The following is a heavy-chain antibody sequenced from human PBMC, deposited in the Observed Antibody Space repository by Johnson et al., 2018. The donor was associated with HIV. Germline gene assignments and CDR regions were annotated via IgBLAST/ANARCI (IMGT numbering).Heavy chain of an antibody. Sequence: QVQLVESGGGVVRPGRSLRLSCAASGFTFSSYAMHWVRQAPGKGLEWVAVISYDGSNKYYADSVKGRFTISRDNSKKTLYLQMNNLRVEDTALYYCAKDQGYWGDDAFDIWGQGTMVTVSS. CDR1: GFTFSSYA. D-gene: IGHD7-27*01. CDR3: AKDQGYWGDDAFDI. J-gene: IGHJ3*02. V-gene: IGHV3-30-3*01. CDR2: ISYDGSNK.